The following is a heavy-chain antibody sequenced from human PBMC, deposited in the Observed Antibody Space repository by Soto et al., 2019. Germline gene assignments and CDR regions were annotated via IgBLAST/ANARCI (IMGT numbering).Heavy chain of an antibody. CDR3: AIGEHYSSSWALYNYYCMDV. J-gene: IGHJ6*02. CDR2: INPNSGGT. V-gene: IGHV1-2*04. D-gene: IGHD6-13*01. Sequence: ASVKVSCKASGYTFAGYYMHWVRQAPGQGLEWMGWINPNSGGTNYAQKFQGWGTMTRDTSISTAYMEQSRLRSDDTAVYYCAIGEHYSSSWALYNYYCMDVWGQGTTVTVSS. CDR1: GYTFAGYY.